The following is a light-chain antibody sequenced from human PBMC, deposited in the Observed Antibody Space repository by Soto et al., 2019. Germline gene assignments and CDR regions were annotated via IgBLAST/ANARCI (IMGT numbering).Light chain of an antibody. J-gene: IGKJ1*01. Sequence: DIQMTQSPSSLSASVGDRVTLTCRACQGISNYLAWYQQKPGKLPTLLIYDASTLQSGVPSRFSGSGSGTDFTLTISSLQPADVATYYCQKYNTAPWTFGQGTKVEIK. CDR3: QKYNTAPWT. CDR1: QGISNY. CDR2: DAS. V-gene: IGKV1-27*01.